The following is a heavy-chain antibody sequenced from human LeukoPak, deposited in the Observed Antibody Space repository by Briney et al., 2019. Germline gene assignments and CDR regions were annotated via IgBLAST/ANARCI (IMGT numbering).Heavy chain of an antibody. D-gene: IGHD2-15*01. CDR3: ATGRDDYSSYYFDY. CDR2: ISGSGGST. CDR1: GFTFSSYA. J-gene: IGHJ4*02. V-gene: IGHV3-23*01. Sequence: PGGSLRLSCAASGFTFSSYAMSWVRQAPGKGLEWVSAISGSGGSTYYADSVKGRFTISRDNSKNTLYLQMNSLRAEDTAVYYCATGRDDYSSYYFDYWGQGTLVTVSS.